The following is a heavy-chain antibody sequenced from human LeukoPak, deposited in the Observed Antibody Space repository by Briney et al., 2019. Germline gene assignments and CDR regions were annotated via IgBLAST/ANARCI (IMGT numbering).Heavy chain of an antibody. CDR3: ARVRAAGRTRDAFDI. Sequence: SVKVSCKASGGTFSSYAITWVRQAPGQGLEWMGGIIPIFGTANCAQKFQGRVTITADKSTSTAYMDLSSLRSEDTAVYYCARVRAAGRTRDAFDIWGQGTMVTVSS. CDR2: IIPIFGTA. J-gene: IGHJ3*02. D-gene: IGHD1-14*01. CDR1: GGTFSSYA. V-gene: IGHV1-69*06.